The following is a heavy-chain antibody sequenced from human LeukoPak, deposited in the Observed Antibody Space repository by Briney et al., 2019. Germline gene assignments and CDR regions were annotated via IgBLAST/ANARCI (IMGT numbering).Heavy chain of an antibody. CDR2: ITSSSTYI. V-gene: IGHV3-21*01. CDR3: ARDSVRHLDY. J-gene: IGHJ4*02. CDR1: GFTFSGYT. Sequence: VGCLRLSCVASGFTFSGYTMNWVRQGPGKGLEWVSSITSSSTYIYYADSVRGRFTISRDNAKNSLYLQMNSLRAEDTAVYYCARDSVRHLDYWGQGTLVTVSS. D-gene: IGHD1-26*01.